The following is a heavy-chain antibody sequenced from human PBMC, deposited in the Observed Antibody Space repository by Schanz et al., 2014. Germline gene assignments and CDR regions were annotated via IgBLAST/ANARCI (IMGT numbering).Heavy chain of an antibody. CDR1: GLIFSNYV. D-gene: IGHD1-20*01. CDR2: IGTSGGT. CDR3: ANNWNLDY. Sequence: EVQLVESGGGLVQPGGSLKLSCAASGLIFSNYVMSWVRQAPGKGLEWVSTIGTSGGTNYAESVKGRFTISRDNSKNTLYLQMNSLRAEDTAVYYCANNWNLDYWGQGTLXIVSS. V-gene: IGHV3-23*04. J-gene: IGHJ4*02.